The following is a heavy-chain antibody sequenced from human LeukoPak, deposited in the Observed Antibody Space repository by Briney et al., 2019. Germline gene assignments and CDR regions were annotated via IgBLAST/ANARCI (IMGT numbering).Heavy chain of an antibody. CDR3: ARHTPDTARYCSGGSCYRGGYYFDY. J-gene: IGHJ4*02. Sequence: SETLSLTCTVSGYSISSGYYWGWIRQPPGKGLEWIGSIYYSGSTYYNPSLKSRVTISVDTSKNQFSLKLSSVTAADTAVYYCARHTPDTARYCSGGSCYRGGYYFDYWGQGTLVTVSS. CDR1: GYSISSGYY. V-gene: IGHV4-38-2*02. CDR2: IYYSGST. D-gene: IGHD2-15*01.